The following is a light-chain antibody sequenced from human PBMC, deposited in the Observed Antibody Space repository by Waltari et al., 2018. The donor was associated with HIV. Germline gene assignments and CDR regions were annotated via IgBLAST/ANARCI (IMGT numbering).Light chain of an antibody. CDR1: NSYVGDYNY. J-gene: IGLJ3*02. CDR2: EVT. Sequence: QSVLTQPASVSGSPGQSITISCTGTNSYVGDYNYVSWYQQHPGKAPKLLIYEVTHRPSGISSRFSGFKSGNTASMTISGLQAEDEADYYCSSYTATTAILFGGGTKVTVL. V-gene: IGLV2-14*01. CDR3: SSYTATTAIL.